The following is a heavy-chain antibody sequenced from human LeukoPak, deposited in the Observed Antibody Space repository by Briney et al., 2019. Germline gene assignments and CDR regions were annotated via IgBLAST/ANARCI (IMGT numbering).Heavy chain of an antibody. Sequence: ASVKVSFTASGYTLINNWMHWVRQPPGQGLEWVGLINPTGTTTLYAQKFQGRVTLTRAMSTSTDYMELTRVRSAETAVYYCARSSYSSGYWGDWGDGALVTVSS. CDR1: GYTLINNW. CDR3: ARSSYSSGYWGD. D-gene: IGHD3-22*01. J-gene: IGHJ4*01. V-gene: IGHV1-46*01. CDR2: INPTGTTT.